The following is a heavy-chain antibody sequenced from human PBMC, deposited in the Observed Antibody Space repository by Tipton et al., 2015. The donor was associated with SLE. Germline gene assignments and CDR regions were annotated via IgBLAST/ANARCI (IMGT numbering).Heavy chain of an antibody. CDR2: INHSGST. D-gene: IGHD6-6*01. V-gene: IGHV4-34*01. CDR3: ARGIVAAFYY. Sequence: TLSLTCAVYGGSFSGYYWSWIRQPPGKGLEWIGEINHSGSTNYNPSLKSRLSISVDTSKNQFSLRLSSVTAADTAVYYCARGIVAAFYYWGHGTLVTVSS. J-gene: IGHJ4*01. CDR1: GGSFSGYY.